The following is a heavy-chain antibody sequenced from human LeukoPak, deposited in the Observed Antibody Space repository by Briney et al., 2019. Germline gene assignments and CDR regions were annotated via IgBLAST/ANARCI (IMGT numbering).Heavy chain of an antibody. V-gene: IGHV5-51*01. CDR3: TRADGYNFPFDY. Sequence: GESLKISCKASGYTFSTYWIGWVRQVPGKGLEWMGIIHPGDPETRYSPSFQGHVTISTDKSISTAYLQWSGLKASDTAMYYCTRADGYNFPFDYWGQGTLVTVSS. CDR1: GYTFSTYW. D-gene: IGHD5-24*01. CDR2: IHPGDPET. J-gene: IGHJ4*02.